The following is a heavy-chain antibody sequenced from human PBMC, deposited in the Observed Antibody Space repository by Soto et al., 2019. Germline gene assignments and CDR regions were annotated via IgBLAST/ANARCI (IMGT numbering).Heavy chain of an antibody. CDR2: ISGSGGST. V-gene: IGHV3-23*01. Sequence: GGSLRLSCAASGFTFSSYAMSWVRQAPGKGLEWVSAISGSGGSTYYADSVKGRFTISRDNSKNTLYLQMNSLRAEDTAVYYCANSPSSSFSYFGMHVWGQGTTVTVS. D-gene: IGHD6-6*01. CDR3: ANSPSSSFSYFGMHV. CDR1: GFTFSSYA. J-gene: IGHJ6*02.